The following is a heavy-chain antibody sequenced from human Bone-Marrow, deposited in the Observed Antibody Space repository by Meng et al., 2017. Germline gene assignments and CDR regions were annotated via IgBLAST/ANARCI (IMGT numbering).Heavy chain of an antibody. CDR3: ATGAAAADH. CDR1: GFTVSSNY. V-gene: IGHV3-15*01. D-gene: IGHD6-13*01. Sequence: EVQLVETGGGLIQPGGSLRLSCAASGFTVSSNYMSWVRQAPGKGLEWVGRIKSNSDGGTTDYAAPVKGRFTISRDDSKNTLYLQMNSLITEDTAVYFCATGAAAADHWGQGTLVTVSS. J-gene: IGHJ4*02. CDR2: IKSNSDGGTT.